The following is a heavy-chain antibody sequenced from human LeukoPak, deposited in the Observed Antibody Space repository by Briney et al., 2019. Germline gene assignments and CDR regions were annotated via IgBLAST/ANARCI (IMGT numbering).Heavy chain of an antibody. D-gene: IGHD3-10*01. CDR1: GGSISSYY. CDR3: ARSKGGSGVIIYYFDY. V-gene: IGHV4-59*12. J-gene: IGHJ4*02. CDR2: IYYSGST. Sequence: SETLSLTCTVSGGSISSYYWSWIRQPPGKGLEWIGYIYYSGSTNYNPSLKSRVTISVDTSKNQFSLKLSSVTAADTAVYYCARSKGGSGVIIYYFDYWGQGTLVTVSS.